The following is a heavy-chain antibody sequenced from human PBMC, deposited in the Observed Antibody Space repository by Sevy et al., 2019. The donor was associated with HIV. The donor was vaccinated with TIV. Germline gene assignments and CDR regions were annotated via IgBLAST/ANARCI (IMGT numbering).Heavy chain of an antibody. V-gene: IGHV3-48*03. CDR3: ARQYLLPYCSSTNCPPAAYDL. CDR2: ISPSRTTI. D-gene: IGHD2-2*01. Sequence: GGSLRLSCEAFGFIISDYEMMWVRQAPGKGLEWVSYISPSRTTIYHAVSPKGRFTTSRDNARNSLSLHLDNLRAEDTAVYYCARQYLLPYCSSTNCPPAAYDLWGQGTMVTVSS. J-gene: IGHJ3*01. CDR1: GFIISDYE.